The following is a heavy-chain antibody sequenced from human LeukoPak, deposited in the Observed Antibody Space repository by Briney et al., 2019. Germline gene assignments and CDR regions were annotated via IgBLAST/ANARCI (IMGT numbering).Heavy chain of an antibody. D-gene: IGHD3-22*01. J-gene: IGHJ4*02. CDR3: ARERAMYYYDSSGYYI. Sequence: SETLSLTCTVSGVSISSDDYCWSWIRQPAGEGLEWIGRIYTSGSTNYNPSLKSRVTISVDTSKNQFSLKLSSVTAADTAVYYCARERAMYYYDSSGYYIWGQGTLVTVSS. CDR1: GVSISSDDYC. CDR2: IYTSGST. V-gene: IGHV4-61*02.